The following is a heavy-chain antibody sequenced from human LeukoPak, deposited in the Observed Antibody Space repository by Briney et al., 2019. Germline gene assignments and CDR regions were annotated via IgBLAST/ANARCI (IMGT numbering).Heavy chain of an antibody. CDR2: ISYDASNE. CDR3: AKDSRNLPFDY. J-gene: IGHJ4*02. V-gene: IGHV3-30-3*01. D-gene: IGHD1-14*01. Sequence: PGGSLRLSCAASGFNFGDYPMHWVRQAPGKGLEWVALISYDASNEYYADSVKGRFTISRDNSKNTLYLQMTSVRVEDTAVYYCAKDSRNLPFDYWGQGTLVTVSS. CDR1: GFNFGDYP.